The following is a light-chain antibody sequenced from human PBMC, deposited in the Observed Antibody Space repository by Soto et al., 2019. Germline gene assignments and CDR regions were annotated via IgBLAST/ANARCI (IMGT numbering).Light chain of an antibody. CDR3: CSYAGSRTWV. V-gene: IGLV2-23*01. CDR2: EGS. CDR1: SSDVGNYIL. Sequence: QSALTQPASVSGSPGQSINISCTGTSSDVGNYILVSWYQQHPGKAPKLMIYEGSKRPSGVSNRFSGSKSGNTASLTISGLQAEDEADYYCCSYAGSRTWVFGGGTKLTVL. J-gene: IGLJ3*02.